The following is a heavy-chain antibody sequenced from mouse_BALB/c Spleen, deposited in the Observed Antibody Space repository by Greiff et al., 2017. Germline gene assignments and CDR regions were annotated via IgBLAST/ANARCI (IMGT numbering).Heavy chain of an antibody. CDR2: ISSGGSYT. CDR1: GFTFSSYA. V-gene: IGHV5-9-4*01. J-gene: IGHJ3*01. Sequence: DVKLVESGGGLVKPGGSLKLSCAASGFTFSSYAMSWVRQSPEKRLEWVAEISSGGSYTYYPDTVTGRFTISRDNAKNTLYLEMSSLRSEDTAMYYCARSRQLGFAYWGQGTLVTVSA. D-gene: IGHD4-1*02. CDR3: ARSRQLGFAY.